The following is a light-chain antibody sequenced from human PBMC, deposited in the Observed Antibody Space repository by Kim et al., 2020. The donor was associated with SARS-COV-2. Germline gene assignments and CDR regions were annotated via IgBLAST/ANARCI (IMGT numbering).Light chain of an antibody. V-gene: IGKV3D-20*01. Sequence: ENVLTQTPATLSLSPGERATLSCGASQIVINNYLAWYQQKPGLAPRLLVYDASTRATGIPDRFSGSGSGTDFTLTISRLEPEDFAVYYCQQYASASHTFGGGTKVDIK. CDR1: QIVINNY. CDR3: QQYASASHT. J-gene: IGKJ4*01. CDR2: DAS.